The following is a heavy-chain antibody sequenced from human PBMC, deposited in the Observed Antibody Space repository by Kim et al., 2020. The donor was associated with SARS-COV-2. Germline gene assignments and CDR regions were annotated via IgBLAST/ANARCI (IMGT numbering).Heavy chain of an antibody. Sequence: GGSLRLSCAASGFTFSDYYMSWIRQAPGKGLEWVSYISSSGSTIYYADSVKGRFTISRDNAKNSLYLQMNSLRAEDTAVYYCASAFTDTAPQSPLKVWGKGTTVTVSS. J-gene: IGHJ6*04. D-gene: IGHD3-16*01. CDR3: ASAFTDTAPQSPLKV. CDR2: ISSSGSTI. CDR1: GFTFSDYY. V-gene: IGHV3-11*01.